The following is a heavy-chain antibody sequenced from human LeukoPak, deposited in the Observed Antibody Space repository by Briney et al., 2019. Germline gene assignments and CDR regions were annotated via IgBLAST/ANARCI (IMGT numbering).Heavy chain of an antibody. CDR1: GFTFSSYA. V-gene: IGHV3-30-3*01. CDR3: ARDKWAYCGGDCYISPFDY. D-gene: IGHD2-21*02. Sequence: PGGSLRLSCAASGFTFSSYAMHWVRQAPGKGLEWVAVISYDGSNKYYADSVKGRFTISRDNSKNTLYLQMNSLRAEDTAVYYCARDKWAYCGGDCYISPFDYWGQGTLVTVSS. J-gene: IGHJ4*02. CDR2: ISYDGSNK.